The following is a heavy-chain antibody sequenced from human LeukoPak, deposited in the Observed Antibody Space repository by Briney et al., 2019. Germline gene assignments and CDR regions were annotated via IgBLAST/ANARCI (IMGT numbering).Heavy chain of an antibody. CDR1: GGSISSSSYY. Sequence: PSETLSLTCTVSGGSISSSSYYWGWIRQPPGKGLEWIGSIYYSGSTYYNPSLKSRVTISVDTSKNQFSLKLSSVTAADTAVYYCARLDMIVVVTFDYWGQGTLVTVSS. CDR2: IYYSGST. CDR3: ARLDMIVVVTFDY. D-gene: IGHD3-22*01. J-gene: IGHJ4*02. V-gene: IGHV4-39*01.